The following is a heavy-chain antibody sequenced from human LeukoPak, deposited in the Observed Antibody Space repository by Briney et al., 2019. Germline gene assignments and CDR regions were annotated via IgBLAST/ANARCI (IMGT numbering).Heavy chain of an antibody. CDR2: IYSGGST. D-gene: IGHD2-2*01. J-gene: IGHJ4*02. Sequence: PGGSLRLSCAASGFTVSSNYMSWVRQAPGKGLEWVSVIYSGGSTYYADSVKGRFIISRDNSKNTLYLQMNNLRAEDTAVYYCARLVGYQLPFDYWGQGTLVTVSS. CDR3: ARLVGYQLPFDY. V-gene: IGHV3-53*01. CDR1: GFTVSSNY.